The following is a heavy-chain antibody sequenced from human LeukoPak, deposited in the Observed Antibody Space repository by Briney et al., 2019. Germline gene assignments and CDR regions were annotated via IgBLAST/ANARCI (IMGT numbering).Heavy chain of an antibody. CDR3: ARDGGSGWGGAFDI. J-gene: IGHJ3*02. CDR1: GGSISSSINY. CDR2: IYYSGST. D-gene: IGHD6-19*01. Sequence: PSETLSLTCTVSGGSISSSINYWGWIRQPPGKGLEWIGSIYYSGSTYYNPSLKSRLTISVDTSKNQFSLKLSSLTAADTAVYYCARDGGSGWGGAFDIWGQGTMVTVSS. V-gene: IGHV4-39*07.